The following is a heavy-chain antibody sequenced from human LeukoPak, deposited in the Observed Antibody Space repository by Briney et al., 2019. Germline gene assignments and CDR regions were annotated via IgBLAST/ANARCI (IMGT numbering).Heavy chain of an antibody. CDR2: IYYSGS. CDR3: ARGVYGSGYFFDY. CDR1: GGSIGTYY. V-gene: IGHV4-59*01. J-gene: IGHJ4*02. D-gene: IGHD3-10*01. Sequence: SETLSLTCTVSGGSIGTYYWSWIRQPPGKGLEWIGCIYYSGSNYNPSLKSRVTMSVDTSKNQFSLTLSSVTAADTAVYYCARGVYGSGYFFDYWGQGTLVTVSS.